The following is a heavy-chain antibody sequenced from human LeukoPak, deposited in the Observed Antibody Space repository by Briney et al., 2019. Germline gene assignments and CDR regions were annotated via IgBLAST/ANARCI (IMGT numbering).Heavy chain of an antibody. CDR2: ISSSSSTI. J-gene: IGHJ4*02. V-gene: IGHV3-48*01. Sequence: GGSLRLSCAASGFTFSSYSMNWVRQAPGKGLEWVSYISSSSSTIYYADSVKGRFTISRDNAKNSLYLQMNSLRAEDTAVYYCARGGGLNIHYWGQGTLVTVSS. CDR3: ARGGGLNIHY. CDR1: GFTFSSYS. D-gene: IGHD2/OR15-2a*01.